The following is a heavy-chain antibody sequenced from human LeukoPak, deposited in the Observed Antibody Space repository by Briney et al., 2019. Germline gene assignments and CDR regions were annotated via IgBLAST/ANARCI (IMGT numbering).Heavy chain of an antibody. CDR1: GFTFSSYS. J-gene: IGHJ3*02. CDR3: ARQADYTPGGAFDI. CDR2: ISSSSSTI. V-gene: IGHV3-48*01. D-gene: IGHD4-11*01. Sequence: GGSLRLSCAASGFTFSSYSMNWVRQAPGKGLEWVSYISSSSSTIYYADSVKGRFTISRDNAKNSLYLQMNSLRAEDTAVYYCARQADYTPGGAFDIWGQGTMVTVSS.